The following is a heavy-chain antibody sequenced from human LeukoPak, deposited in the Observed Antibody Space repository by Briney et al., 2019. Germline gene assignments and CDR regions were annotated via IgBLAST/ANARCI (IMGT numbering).Heavy chain of an antibody. CDR3: ATGGYSSGYYDY. CDR2: IIPIFGTA. V-gene: IGHV1-69*06. D-gene: IGHD3-22*01. CDR1: GYTFTSYG. Sequence: GASVKVSCKASGYTFTSYGISWVRQAPGQGLEWMGGIIPIFGTANYAQKFQGRVTMTEDTSTDTAYMELSSLRSEDTAVYYCATGGYSSGYYDYWGQGTLVTVSS. J-gene: IGHJ4*02.